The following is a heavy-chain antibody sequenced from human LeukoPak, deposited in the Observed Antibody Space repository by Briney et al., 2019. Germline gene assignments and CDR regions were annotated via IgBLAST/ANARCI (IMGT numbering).Heavy chain of an antibody. Sequence: GGSLRLSCAASGFTFSSYAMSWVRQGPGKGLEWVSVIYSGGATFYADSVKGRFVISRDNSKNTLYLQMNILRAEDTAVYYCARDRGTTADYWGQGTLVTVSS. CDR3: ARDRGTTADY. D-gene: IGHD4-17*01. CDR2: IYSGGAT. V-gene: IGHV3-23*03. J-gene: IGHJ4*02. CDR1: GFTFSSYA.